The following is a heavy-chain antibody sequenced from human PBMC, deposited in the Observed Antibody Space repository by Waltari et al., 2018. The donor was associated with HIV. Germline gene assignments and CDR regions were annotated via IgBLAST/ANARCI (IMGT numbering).Heavy chain of an antibody. CDR3: ARDGGLLWFGDYGMDV. V-gene: IGHV4-30-4*08. CDR1: GGAIRSGDSY. Sequence: QVQLQESGPGLVKPSQTLSLTCTVSGGAIRSGDSYWSWIRQPPGKGLEWIGYIYYSGSTYYNPSLKSRVTISVDRSKNQFSLKLSSVTAADTAVYYCARDGGLLWFGDYGMDVWGQGTTVTVSS. D-gene: IGHD3-10*01. CDR2: IYYSGST. J-gene: IGHJ6*02.